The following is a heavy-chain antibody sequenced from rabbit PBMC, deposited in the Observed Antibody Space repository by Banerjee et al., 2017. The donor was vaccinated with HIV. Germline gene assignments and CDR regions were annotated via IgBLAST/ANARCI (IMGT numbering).Heavy chain of an antibody. CDR3: ARDYSGTRGGMDL. J-gene: IGHJ3*01. Sequence: QEQLAESGGDLVKPEGSLTLTCTASAFSFSSTYWICWVRQAPGKGPEWIACINTSSGNTVYASWAKGRFTISKTSSTTVTLQMTSLTAADTATYFCARDYSGTRGGMDLWGQGTLVTVS. D-gene: IGHD1-1*01. V-gene: IGHV1S45*01. CDR1: AFSFSSTYW. CDR2: INTSSGNT.